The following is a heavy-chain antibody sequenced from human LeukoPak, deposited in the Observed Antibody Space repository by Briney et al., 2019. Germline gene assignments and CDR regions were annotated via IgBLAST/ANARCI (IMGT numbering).Heavy chain of an antibody. CDR1: GYSISSGYY. CDR3: ARASITGRQLDY. D-gene: IGHD1-20*01. J-gene: IGHJ4*02. V-gene: IGHV4-38-2*02. Sequence: SETLSLTCTVSGYSISSGYYWGWIRQPPGKGLEWIGSIYHSGSTYYNPSLKSRVTISVDTSKNQFSLKLSSVTAADTAVYYCARASITGRQLDYWGQGTLVTVSS. CDR2: IYHSGST.